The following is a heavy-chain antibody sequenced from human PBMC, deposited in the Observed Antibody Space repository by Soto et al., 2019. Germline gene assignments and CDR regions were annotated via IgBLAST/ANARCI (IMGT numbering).Heavy chain of an antibody. CDR2: INPSGGAT. Sequence: QVQLVQSGAAVKKSGAAVKLSCKASGYTFANFYIHWVRQAPGQGPEWVGMINPSGGATNYAERLRRRVSMTRDMSTNTVFMELSGLGSDDTAVFHCARSRQEASFIPWYGWFDPWGQGTLVTVSA. V-gene: IGHV1-46*01. D-gene: IGHD6-13*01. CDR1: GYTFANFY. J-gene: IGHJ5*02. CDR3: ARSRQEASFIPWYGWFDP.